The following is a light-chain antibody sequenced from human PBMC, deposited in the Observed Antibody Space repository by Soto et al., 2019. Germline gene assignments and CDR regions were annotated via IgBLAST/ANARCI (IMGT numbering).Light chain of an antibody. Sequence: EIGLTQSPATLSLSPGERATLSGRASQSVSSYLAWYQQKPGQAPRLLIYDASNRATGIPARFSGSGSGTDFTLTISRLEPEDFAVYYCQQYGSSPITFGQGTRLEIK. CDR3: QQYGSSPIT. V-gene: IGKV3-20*01. CDR2: DAS. CDR1: QSVSSY. J-gene: IGKJ5*01.